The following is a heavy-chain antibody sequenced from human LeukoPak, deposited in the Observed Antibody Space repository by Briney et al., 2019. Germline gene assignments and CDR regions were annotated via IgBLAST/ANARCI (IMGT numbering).Heavy chain of an antibody. Sequence: VASVKVSCKVSGYTLTELSMHWVRQAPGKGLEWMGGFDPEDGETIYAQKFRGGVTMTEDTSTDTAYMELSSLRSEDTAVYYCATATYSGSYQYFDYWGQGTLVTVSS. CDR3: ATATYSGSYQYFDY. D-gene: IGHD1-26*01. CDR1: GYTLTELS. V-gene: IGHV1-24*01. CDR2: FDPEDGET. J-gene: IGHJ4*02.